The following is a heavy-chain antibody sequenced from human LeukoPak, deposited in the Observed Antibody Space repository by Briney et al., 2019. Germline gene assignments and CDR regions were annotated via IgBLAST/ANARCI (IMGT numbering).Heavy chain of an antibody. V-gene: IGHV4-4*07. CDR2: LSASGTT. Sequence: SETLSLTCSVSGGSISNYFWGWLRQPAGKGLEWVGRLSASGTTSYNPSLRSRVTIAVDTSNNQLSLRVSSVTAADTAVYYCARGIPLIAAAGEGWSYYFDYWGQGTLVTVSS. D-gene: IGHD6-13*01. CDR1: GGSISNYF. CDR3: ARGIPLIAAAGEGWSYYFDY. J-gene: IGHJ4*02.